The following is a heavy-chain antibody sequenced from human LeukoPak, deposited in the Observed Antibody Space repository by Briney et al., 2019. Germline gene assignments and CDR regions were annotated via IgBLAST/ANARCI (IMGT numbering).Heavy chain of an antibody. Sequence: GGSLRLSCAASGFTFSNNAMSWVRQAPGKGLEWVAMIKYDGIDKQYLDSVKGRFTISRDNAKNSLYLDMNSMRAEDTAMYYCVRNRGWLQFDNWGQGTLVTVSS. J-gene: IGHJ4*02. CDR3: VRNRGWLQFDN. D-gene: IGHD5-24*01. V-gene: IGHV3-7*01. CDR2: IKYDGIDK. CDR1: GFTFSNNA.